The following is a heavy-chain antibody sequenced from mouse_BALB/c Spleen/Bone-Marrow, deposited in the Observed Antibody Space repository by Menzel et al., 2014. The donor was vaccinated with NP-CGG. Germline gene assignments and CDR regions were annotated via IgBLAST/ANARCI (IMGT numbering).Heavy chain of an antibody. V-gene: IGHV1-80*01. J-gene: IGHJ2*01. CDR1: GYAFSSFW. CDR2: IYPGDGET. D-gene: IGHD2-4*01. CDR3: ARDDYGPDY. Sequence: LVESGAELVRPGSSVKISCKASGYAFSSFWMNWVKQRPGQGLEWIGQIYPGDGETNYNGKFKGKATLTADKSSSTAYMQLSSLTSEDSAVYLCARDDYGPDYWGQGTTLTVSS.